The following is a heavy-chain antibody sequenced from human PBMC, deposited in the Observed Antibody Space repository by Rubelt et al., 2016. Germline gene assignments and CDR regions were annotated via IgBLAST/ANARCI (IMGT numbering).Heavy chain of an antibody. V-gene: IGHV3-30*04. CDR2: ISYDGSNK. CDR1: GFTFSSYA. D-gene: IGHD3-9*01. CDR3: AREPYYDILTGPFDY. Sequence: VQLVESGGGLVQPGGSLRLSCAASGFTFSSYAMHWVRQAPGKGLEWVAVISYDGSNKYYADSVKGRFTISRDNSKNTLYLQMNSLRAEDTAVYYCAREPYYDILTGPFDYWGQGTLVTVSS. J-gene: IGHJ4*02.